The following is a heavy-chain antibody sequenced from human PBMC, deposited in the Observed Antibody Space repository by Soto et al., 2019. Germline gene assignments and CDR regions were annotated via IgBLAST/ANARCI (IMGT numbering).Heavy chain of an antibody. Sequence: QVQLQESGPGLVKPSQTLSLTCTVSGASIISGGYYWGWSRQHPGKGLEWIGYIYYSGSTYYNPSLMSRVAISVDTSKNQFSLKLSSVTAADAAVYYWAREPSPWGQGTLVTVSS. CDR2: IYYSGST. V-gene: IGHV4-31*03. CDR3: AREPSP. J-gene: IGHJ5*02. CDR1: GASIISGGYY.